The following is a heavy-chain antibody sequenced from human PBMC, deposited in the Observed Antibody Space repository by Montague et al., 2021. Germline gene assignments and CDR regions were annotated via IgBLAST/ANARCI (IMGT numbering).Heavy chain of an antibody. J-gene: IGHJ5*01. CDR3: VRDRPTAWFDS. CDR2: ITSDGSDT. V-gene: IGHV3-74*01. CDR1: EFSFGSLW. Sequence: SLRLSCAASEFSFGSLWMHWVRQAPGKGLVWVSQITSDGSDTNYADSVKGRFTISRDNAKSTLYLQMNSLRDEDTAVYYCVRDRPTAWFDSWGQGTLVTVSS. D-gene: IGHD5-18*01.